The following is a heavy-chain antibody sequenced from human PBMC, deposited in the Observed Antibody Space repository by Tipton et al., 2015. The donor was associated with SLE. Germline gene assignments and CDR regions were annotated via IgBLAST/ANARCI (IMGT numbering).Heavy chain of an antibody. CDR1: GVSVTRYY. J-gene: IGHJ5*02. D-gene: IGHD5-12*01. Sequence: TLSLTCTVSGVSVTRYYWSWIRQPPGKGLEWIGYIYYSGSSDYNPSLKSRVTISADTSKNQFSLKVSSVTAADSAVYYCANDYGGSRGYDNCFDPWGQGILVTVSS. CDR2: IYYSGSS. V-gene: IGHV4-59*02. CDR3: ANDYGGSRGYDNCFDP.